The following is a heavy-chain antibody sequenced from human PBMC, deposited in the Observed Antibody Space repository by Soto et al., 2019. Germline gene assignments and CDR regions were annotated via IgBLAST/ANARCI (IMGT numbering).Heavy chain of an antibody. CDR1: GGSISSGGYS. J-gene: IGHJ5*02. Sequence: SETLSLTCAVSGGSISSGGYSWSWIRQPPGKGLEWIGYIYHSGSTYYNPSLKSRVTISVDRSKNQFSLKLSSVTAADTAVYYCARGPRGYCSSTSCYPVGLDPWGQGTMVTVSS. CDR3: ARGPRGYCSSTSCYPVGLDP. CDR2: IYHSGST. V-gene: IGHV4-30-2*01. D-gene: IGHD2-2*01.